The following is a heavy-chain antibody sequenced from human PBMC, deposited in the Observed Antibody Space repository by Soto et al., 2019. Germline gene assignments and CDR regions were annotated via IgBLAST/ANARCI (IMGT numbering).Heavy chain of an antibody. Sequence: SVKVSCKASGGTFSSYAISWVRQAPGQGLEWMGGIIPIFGTANYAQKFQGRVTITADEFTSTAYMELSSLRSEDTAVYYCAIRKEMATIYEPWFDPWGQGTLVTISS. CDR2: IIPIFGTA. CDR3: AIRKEMATIYEPWFDP. D-gene: IGHD5-12*01. CDR1: GGTFSSYA. J-gene: IGHJ5*02. V-gene: IGHV1-69*13.